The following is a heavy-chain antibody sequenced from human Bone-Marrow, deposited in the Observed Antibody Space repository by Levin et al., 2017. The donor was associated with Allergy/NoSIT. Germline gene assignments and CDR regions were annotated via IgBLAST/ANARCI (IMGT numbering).Heavy chain of an antibody. CDR2: IIPILTVA. V-gene: IGHV1-69*04. D-gene: IGHD6-19*01. Sequence: KISCKASGGAFNNFAISWVRQAPGQGLEWMGRIIPILTVAKYAQKFQGRVTITADKSTSTAYMELISLRSEDTAVYYCAREEAEYTSGWFLYWGQGTLVTVSS. CDR1: GGAFNNFA. J-gene: IGHJ4*02. CDR3: AREEAEYTSGWFLY.